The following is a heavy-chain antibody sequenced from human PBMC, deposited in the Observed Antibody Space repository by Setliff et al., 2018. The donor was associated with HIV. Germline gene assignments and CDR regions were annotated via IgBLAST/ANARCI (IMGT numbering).Heavy chain of an antibody. V-gene: IGHV1-2*02. Sequence: ASVKVSCKASGYMFTDYYIHWVRQAPGQGLEWMGWINPNSEVANYAQKLQGRVTMTRDTSISTAYMELTRLRSDDTAIYYCAKSQGIYYYVSSGHYFLYWGQGALVTVSS. D-gene: IGHD3-22*01. CDR3: AKSQGIYYYVSSGHYFLY. CDR1: GYMFTDYY. J-gene: IGHJ4*02. CDR2: INPNSEVA.